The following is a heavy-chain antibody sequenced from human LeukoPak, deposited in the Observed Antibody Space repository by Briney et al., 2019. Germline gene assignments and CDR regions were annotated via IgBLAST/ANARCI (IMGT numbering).Heavy chain of an antibody. V-gene: IGHV3-30*18. CDR3: AKLAQVVAATTDFDY. CDR1: GFTFSSYG. CDR2: ISYDGSNK. Sequence: GGSLRLSCAASGFTFSSYGMHRVRQAPGKGPEWVAVISYDGSNKYYADSVKGRFTISRDNSKNTLYLQMNSLRAEDTAVYYCAKLAQVVAATTDFDYWGQGTLVTVSS. J-gene: IGHJ4*02. D-gene: IGHD2-15*01.